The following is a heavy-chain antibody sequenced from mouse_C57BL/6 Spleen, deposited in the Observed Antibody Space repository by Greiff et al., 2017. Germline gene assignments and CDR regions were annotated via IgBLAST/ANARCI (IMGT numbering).Heavy chain of an antibody. J-gene: IGHJ2*01. CDR1: GFNIKDYY. CDR3: AGERGRGYFDY. V-gene: IGHV14-2*01. Sequence: VQLKQSGAELVKPGASVKLSCTASGFNIKDYYMHWVKQRTEQGLEWIGRIDPEDGETKYAPKFQGKATITADTSSNTAYLQRSSLTSEDTAVYYCAGERGRGYFDYWGQGTTLTVSS. CDR2: IDPEDGET. D-gene: IGHD4-1*01.